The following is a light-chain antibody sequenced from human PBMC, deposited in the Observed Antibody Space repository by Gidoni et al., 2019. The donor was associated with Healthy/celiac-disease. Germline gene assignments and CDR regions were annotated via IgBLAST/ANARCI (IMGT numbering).Light chain of an antibody. V-gene: IGLV3-19*01. CDR1: SLRSYY. J-gene: IGLJ1*01. Sequence: SSELTQDPAVSVALGQTVRITCQGDSLRSYYASWYPQKPGQAPVLVIYGQNNRPSGIPDRFSGSSSGNTASLTITWAQAEDEADYYCNSRDSSGNHYVFGTGTKVTVL. CDR2: GQN. CDR3: NSRDSSGNHYV.